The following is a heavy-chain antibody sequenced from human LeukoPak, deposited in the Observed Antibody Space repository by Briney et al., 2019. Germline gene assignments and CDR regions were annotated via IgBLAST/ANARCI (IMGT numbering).Heavy chain of an antibody. CDR1: GFTFDDYG. Sequence: PGGSLRLSCAASGFTFDDYGMSWVRQAPGKGLEWASGINWNGGSTGYADSVKGRFTISRDNAKNSLYLQMNSLRAEDTALYYCATLYGPHRRRFDYWGQGTLVTVSS. J-gene: IGHJ4*02. CDR3: ATLYGPHRRRFDY. D-gene: IGHD3-10*01. CDR2: INWNGGST. V-gene: IGHV3-20*04.